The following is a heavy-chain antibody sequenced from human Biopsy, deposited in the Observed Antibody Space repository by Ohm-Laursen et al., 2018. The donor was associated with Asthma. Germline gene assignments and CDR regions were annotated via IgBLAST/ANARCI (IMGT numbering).Heavy chain of an antibody. CDR2: YDHEEGGT. CDR3: ASDFPKDYVRYNFQF. V-gene: IGHV1-24*01. D-gene: IGHD4-17*01. Sequence: ASVKVSCKISGYSLTDLSMHWVRQAPGQGLEWMGGYDHEEGGTVNARRFQGRVTMTEDTSTDTAYMELGSLSSDDTAVYYCASDFPKDYVRYNFQFWGQGTLVTVSS. J-gene: IGHJ4*02. CDR1: GYSLTDLS.